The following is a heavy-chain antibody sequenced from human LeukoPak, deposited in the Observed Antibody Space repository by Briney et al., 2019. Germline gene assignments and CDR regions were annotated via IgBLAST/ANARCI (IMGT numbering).Heavy chain of an antibody. CDR1: GGSISSYH. V-gene: IGHV4-4*07. J-gene: IGHJ3*02. Sequence: PSETLSLTCTVSGGSISSYHWSWIRQPAGKGLEWIGRIYTSGSTNYNPSLKSRVTMSVDTSKNQFSLKLSSVTAADTAVYYCATEAVAGSFDIWGQGTMVTVSS. CDR3: ATEAVAGSFDI. D-gene: IGHD6-19*01. CDR2: IYTSGST.